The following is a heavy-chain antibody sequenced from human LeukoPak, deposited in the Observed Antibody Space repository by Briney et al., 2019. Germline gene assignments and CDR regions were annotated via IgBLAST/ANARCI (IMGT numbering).Heavy chain of an antibody. CDR3: ARGGLRTYFDY. CDR2: IYYSGST. D-gene: IGHD4-17*01. J-gene: IGHJ4*02. V-gene: IGHV4-59*01. CDR1: GGSISSYY. Sequence: SETLSLTCTVSGGSISSYYWSWIRQPPGKGLEWIGYIYYSGSTNYNPSLKSRVTISVDTSKSQFSLKLSSVTAADTAVYYCARGGLRTYFDYWGQGTLVTVS.